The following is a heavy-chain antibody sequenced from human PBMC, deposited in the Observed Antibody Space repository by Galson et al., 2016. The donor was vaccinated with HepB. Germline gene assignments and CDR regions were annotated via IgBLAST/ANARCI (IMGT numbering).Heavy chain of an antibody. CDR1: GDSISSPY. V-gene: IGHV4-59*11. CDR2: ISFTGNT. CDR3: ASNPSYSSGWHYFDS. Sequence: QVQLQESGPGLVKPSETLSLTCTVSGDSISSPYWSWFRQAPGRGLELIGYISFTGNTKYNPSLKSRVTISEDTSKSHFSLKLTSVTAADTAVYYCASNPSYSSGWHYFDSWGQGALVTVSS. J-gene: IGHJ4*02. D-gene: IGHD6-19*01.